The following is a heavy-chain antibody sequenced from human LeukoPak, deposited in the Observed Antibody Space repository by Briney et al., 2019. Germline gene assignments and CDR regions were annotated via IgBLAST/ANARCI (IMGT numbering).Heavy chain of an antibody. J-gene: IGHJ4*02. D-gene: IGHD3-10*01. CDR3: ARDRSPGNFDY. V-gene: IGHV3-48*04. Sequence: GGSLRLSCAASGFIFSSFGMNWVRQAPGRGLEWVSYISSSSPTIYYADSVKGRFTISRDNAKNSLYLQMNSLRAEDTAVYYCARDRSPGNFDYRGQGTLVTVSS. CDR1: GFIFSSFG. CDR2: ISSSSPTI.